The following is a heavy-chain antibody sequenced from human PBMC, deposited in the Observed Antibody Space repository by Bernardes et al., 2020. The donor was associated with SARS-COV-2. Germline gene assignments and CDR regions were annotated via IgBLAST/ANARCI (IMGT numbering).Heavy chain of an antibody. J-gene: IGHJ4*01. V-gene: IGHV3-23*01. D-gene: IGHD1-26*01. CDR2: ITCSGGGT. CDR1: GFTFSTSA. Sequence: GGSLRLSCAASGFTFSTSAMSWVRQAPGKGLDWVSSITCSGGGTYYADSVKGRFAISRDNSKNTLYLRMNSLRAEDTAVYFCAKMGGTRFDYWGQGTPVTVSS. CDR3: AKMGGTRFDY.